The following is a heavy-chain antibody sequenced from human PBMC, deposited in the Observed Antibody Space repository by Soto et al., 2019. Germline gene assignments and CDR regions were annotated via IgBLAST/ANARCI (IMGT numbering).Heavy chain of an antibody. CDR2: IKNKANSYTT. J-gene: IGHJ4*02. D-gene: IGHD6-19*01. Sequence: EVQLVESGGGLVQPEGSLRLSCAASGFTFSDHYMDWVRQAPGKGLEWVGRIKNKANSYTTEYAAPVKRRFIISRDDSKNSVFLQMNRLKTDDTAVYYFTRVRLGSSRSSDYWGQVILVTVSS. CDR3: TRVRLGSSRSSDY. V-gene: IGHV3-72*01. CDR1: GFTFSDHY.